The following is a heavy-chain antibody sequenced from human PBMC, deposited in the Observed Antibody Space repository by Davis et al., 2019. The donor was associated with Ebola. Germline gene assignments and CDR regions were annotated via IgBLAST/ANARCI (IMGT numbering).Heavy chain of an antibody. Sequence: GESLKISCAASGFTFSSYWMHWVRQAPGKGLVWVSRINSDGSSTSYADSVKGRFTISRDNAKNSLYLQMNSLRAEDTALYYCAKGSIFGAIPYYYGMDVWGQGTTVTVSS. J-gene: IGHJ6*02. D-gene: IGHD3-3*01. CDR1: GFTFSSYW. V-gene: IGHV3-74*01. CDR2: INSDGSST. CDR3: AKGSIFGAIPYYYGMDV.